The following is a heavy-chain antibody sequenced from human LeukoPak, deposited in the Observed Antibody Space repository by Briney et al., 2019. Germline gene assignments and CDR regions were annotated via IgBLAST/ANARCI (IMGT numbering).Heavy chain of an antibody. V-gene: IGHV1-46*01. J-gene: IGHJ4*02. CDR2: ISPSGGST. CDR3: ASLGWESAW. D-gene: IGHD1-26*01. Sequence: GASVKVSCKASGYTFTSYYMHWVRQAPGQGLEWMGIISPSGGSTTYAQKFQGRVTMTRDTSTSTVYMEVSSLRSEDTAVYYCASLGWESAWWGQGTLVTVSS. CDR1: GYTFTSYY.